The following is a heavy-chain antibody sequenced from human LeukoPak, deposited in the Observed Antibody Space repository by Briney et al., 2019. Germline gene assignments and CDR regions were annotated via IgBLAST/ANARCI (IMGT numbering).Heavy chain of an antibody. Sequence: GESLKISCKGSGYSFTTNWITWLRQMPGKGLEWVGSIYPDDSDARYSPSFEGQVTISADKSTDTAYLQWSSLKASDTAVYFCARQLGGGITRSLNYWGQGTLVTVS. D-gene: IGHD1-7*01. CDR3: ARQLGGGITRSLNY. V-gene: IGHV5-51*01. CDR2: IYPDDSDA. J-gene: IGHJ4*02. CDR1: GYSFTTNW.